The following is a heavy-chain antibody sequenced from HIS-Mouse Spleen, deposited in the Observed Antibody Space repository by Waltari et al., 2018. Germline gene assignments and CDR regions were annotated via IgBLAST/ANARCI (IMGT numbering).Heavy chain of an antibody. J-gene: IGHJ4*02. CDR1: GYTIPELS. Sequence: QVQLVQSGAEVKKPGASVKVSCKVSGYTIPELSIHWVRQAPGKGLEWMGGFDPEDGETIYEQKFQGRVTMTEDTSTDTAYMELSSLRSEDTAVYYCATASEGTVGARGDYWGQGTLVTVSS. V-gene: IGHV1-24*01. CDR3: ATASEGTVGARGDY. D-gene: IGHD1-26*01. CDR2: FDPEDGET.